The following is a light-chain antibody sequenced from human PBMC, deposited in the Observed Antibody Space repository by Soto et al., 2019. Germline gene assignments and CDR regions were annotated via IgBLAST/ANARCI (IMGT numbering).Light chain of an antibody. CDR2: KAS. CDR1: QSISAW. CDR3: QQYNDYSWT. Sequence: DIQMTQSPSTLSASVGDRVSINCRASQSISAWLAWYQQKPGKAPRLLIYKASTLEIGVPSRFSGSGSGTEFTLTISSLQPDDVATYHCQQYNDYSWTFGQGTKVEIK. V-gene: IGKV1-5*03. J-gene: IGKJ1*01.